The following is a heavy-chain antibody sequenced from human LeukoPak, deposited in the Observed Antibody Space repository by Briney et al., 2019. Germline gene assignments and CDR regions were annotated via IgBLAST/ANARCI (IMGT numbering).Heavy chain of an antibody. CDR3: TRVGYIDEGIDY. CDR2: IYSGGST. CDR1: GFSISDID. Sequence: GRSLRLSCAASGFSISDIDMHWVRQAPGKGLEWVSVIYSGGSTYYADSVKGRFTISRDNAKNSLYLQMNSLRAEDTAIYYCTRVGYIDEGIDYWGQGTLVTVSS. V-gene: IGHV3-66*01. D-gene: IGHD5-24*01. J-gene: IGHJ4*02.